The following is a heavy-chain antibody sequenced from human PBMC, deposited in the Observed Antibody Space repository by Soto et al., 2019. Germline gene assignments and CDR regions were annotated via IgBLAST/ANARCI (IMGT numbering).Heavy chain of an antibody. CDR1: GGTFSNYP. Sequence: QVHLVQSGAEVKKPGSSVKVSCKASGGTFSNYPVSWVRQAPGQGLEWMGGIIPMYGTVNYAQKFQGRVTXTXDXSTXTAYMELSSLRSEDTAVYYCARGNRRWLQLWYFDLWGRGTLVTVSS. J-gene: IGHJ2*01. CDR3: ARGNRRWLQLWYFDL. V-gene: IGHV1-69*05. CDR2: IIPMYGTV. D-gene: IGHD5-12*01.